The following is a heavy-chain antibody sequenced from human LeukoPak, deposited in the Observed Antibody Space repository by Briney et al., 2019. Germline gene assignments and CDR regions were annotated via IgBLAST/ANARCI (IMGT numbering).Heavy chain of an antibody. CDR3: FRDLLTYYDSSGYSLSFDY. V-gene: IGHV1-46*03. D-gene: IGHD3-22*01. J-gene: IGHJ4*02. Sequence: ASVKVSCKASGYTFTSYYMHWVGQAPGQGLEGMGIINPSGGSTRYAQKFQGRVTMTRDRSPSTVYIALNSQRARETTWYYLFRDLLTYYDSSGYSLSFDYWGQGTLVTVSS. CDR1: GYTFTSYY. CDR2: INPSGGST.